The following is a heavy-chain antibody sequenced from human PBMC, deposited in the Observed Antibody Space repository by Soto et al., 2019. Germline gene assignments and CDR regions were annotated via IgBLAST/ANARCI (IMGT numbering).Heavy chain of an antibody. CDR3: AREEVVTAIPAMDY. J-gene: IGHJ4*02. CDR2: ISSSSSTI. D-gene: IGHD2-21*02. Sequence: GGSLRLSCAASGFTFSSYSMNWVRQAPGKGLEWVSYISSSSSTIYYADSVKGRFTISRDNAKNSLYLQMNSLRDEDTAVYYCAREEVVTAIPAMDYWGQGTLVTVSS. CDR1: GFTFSSYS. V-gene: IGHV3-48*02.